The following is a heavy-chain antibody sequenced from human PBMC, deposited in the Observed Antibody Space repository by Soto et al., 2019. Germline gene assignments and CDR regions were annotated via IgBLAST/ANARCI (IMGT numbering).Heavy chain of an antibody. V-gene: IGHV1-18*01. J-gene: IGHJ6*02. CDR3: AMVDVYVTPSPQDV. CDR1: GYTFTRYG. CDR2: INTYNGNT. Sequence: VQLVPSGAEVKNPGASVTVSCTASGYTFTRYGIGWARQAPGQGLEWMGWINTYNGNTNYAQNVQGRVTLTTDTSTSTAYMELRSLRSNDTAIYYCAMVDVYVTPSPQDVWGQGTTVIVSS. D-gene: IGHD3-16*01.